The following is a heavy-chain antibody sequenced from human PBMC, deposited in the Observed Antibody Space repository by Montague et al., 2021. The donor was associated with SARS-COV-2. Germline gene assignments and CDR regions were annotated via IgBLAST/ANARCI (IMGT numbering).Heavy chain of an antibody. CDR3: ARSVFSESRRKGLWGVSSVGSFSMDV. V-gene: IGHV4-59*02. Sequence: SETLSLTCTVSGGSVSTYYWSWLRQPPGKGLEWIGFLYFSGSATTYNPSLKSRVTISVDTSKNQFSLELSSVTAADAAVYYCARSVFSESRRKGLWGVSSVGSFSMDVWGQGTTVTVSS. CDR1: GGSVSTYY. CDR2: LYFSGSAT. J-gene: IGHJ6*02. D-gene: IGHD3-10*01.